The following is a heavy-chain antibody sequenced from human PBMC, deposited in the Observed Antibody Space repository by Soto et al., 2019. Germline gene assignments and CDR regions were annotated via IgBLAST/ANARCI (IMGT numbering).Heavy chain of an antibody. D-gene: IGHD1-26*01. CDR2: IIPILDTP. CDR3: ARDRGGSFSS. Sequence: QVQLVQSGAEVKKPGASVKVSCKASGGTFSTYTINWVRQAPGQGPEWMGGIIPILDTPNYAQKFQGRVTITEDKSTTPAHRELSSPRSEDTAIYYCARDRGGSFSSWGQGTLVTISS. CDR1: GGTFSTYT. V-gene: IGHV1-69*08. J-gene: IGHJ5*02.